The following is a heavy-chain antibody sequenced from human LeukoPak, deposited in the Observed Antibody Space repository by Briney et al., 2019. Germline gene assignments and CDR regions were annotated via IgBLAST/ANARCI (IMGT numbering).Heavy chain of an antibody. CDR3: ARDNSMYERGWWFDP. J-gene: IGHJ5*02. D-gene: IGHD4-23*01. V-gene: IGHV1-46*01. CDR1: GYTFTGYY. Sequence: EASVKVSCKASGYTFTGYYMHWVRQAPGQGLEWMGVINPRGASTIYAEKFKGRIILTRDMSTTTDYMQLSSLKSDDTAIYYCARDNSMYERGWWFDPWGQGTLVTVSS. CDR2: INPRGAST.